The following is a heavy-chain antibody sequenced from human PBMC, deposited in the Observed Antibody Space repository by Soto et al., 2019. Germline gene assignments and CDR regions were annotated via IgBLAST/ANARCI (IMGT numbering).Heavy chain of an antibody. CDR3: AKDIWSGYDPLHYYYYGMDV. CDR2: ISWNSGSI. Sequence: GGSLRLSCAASGFTFDDYAMHWVRQAPGKGLEWVSGISWNSGSIGYADSVKGRFTISRDNAKNSLYLQMNSLRAEDTALYYCAKDIWSGYDPLHYYYYGMDVWGQGTTVTVSS. V-gene: IGHV3-9*01. CDR1: GFTFDDYA. J-gene: IGHJ6*02. D-gene: IGHD5-12*01.